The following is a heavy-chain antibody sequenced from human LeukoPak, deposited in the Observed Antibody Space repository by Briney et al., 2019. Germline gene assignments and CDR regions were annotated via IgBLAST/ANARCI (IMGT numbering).Heavy chain of an antibody. CDR2: VNNDGSAT. CDR1: GFTFSSYW. CDR3: AKRRDGYND. J-gene: IGHJ4*02. V-gene: IGHV3-74*01. Sequence: PGGSLRLSCAASGFTFSSYWVYWVRQVPGKGLVYVSRVNNDGSATTYADSVQGRFTISRDNAKNTVYLQMNSLRAEDTAVYYCAKRRDGYNDWGQGTLVTVSS. D-gene: IGHD5-24*01.